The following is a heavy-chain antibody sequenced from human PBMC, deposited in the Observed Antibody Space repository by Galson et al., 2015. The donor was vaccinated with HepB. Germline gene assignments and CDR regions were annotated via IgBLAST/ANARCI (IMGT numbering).Heavy chain of an antibody. Sequence: SLRLSCAASGFTFSSYAMHWVRQAPGKGLEWVAVISYDGSNKYYADSAKGRFTISRDNSKNTLDLQMNSLKAEDTAVYYCARDNDYDSSGYYYWGQGTLVTGSS. CDR3: ARDNDYDSSGYYY. V-gene: IGHV3-30-3*01. J-gene: IGHJ4*02. D-gene: IGHD3-22*01. CDR1: GFTFSSYA. CDR2: ISYDGSNK.